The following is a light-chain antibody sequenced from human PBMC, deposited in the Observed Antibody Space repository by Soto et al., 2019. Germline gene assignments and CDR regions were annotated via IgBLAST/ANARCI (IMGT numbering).Light chain of an antibody. CDR3: QQYNNWPPFT. CDR2: GAS. V-gene: IGKV3-15*01. J-gene: IGKJ3*01. CDR1: QSVSSN. Sequence: EIVMTQSPATLSVSPGERATLSCRASQSVSSNLAWYQQKPGQAPRLLIYGASPRATGIPARFSGSGSGTEFTLTISSLQSEDFAVYYCQQYNNWPPFTFGPGTKVDIQ.